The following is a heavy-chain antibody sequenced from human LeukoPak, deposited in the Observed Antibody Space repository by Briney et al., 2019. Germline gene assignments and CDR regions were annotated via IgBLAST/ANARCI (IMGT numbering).Heavy chain of an antibody. J-gene: IGHJ4*02. CDR1: GFTFSSYW. V-gene: IGHV3-7*01. Sequence: GWSLRLSCAASGFTFSSYWMSLVRQAPGKGLEWVANVKKDGSEKSYVDSVKGRFTLSRDNAKTLLYLQMDSLRGADPAVYYCEREPPIGGGGHCWGQGTLVTVSS. CDR3: EREPPIGGGGHC. CDR2: VKKDGSEK. D-gene: IGHD2-21*01.